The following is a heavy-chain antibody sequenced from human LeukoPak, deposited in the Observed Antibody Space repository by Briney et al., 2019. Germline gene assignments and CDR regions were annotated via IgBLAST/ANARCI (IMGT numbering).Heavy chain of an antibody. CDR3: ARDSNILTGYYRGASYGMDV. CDR2: MNPNSGNT. J-gene: IGHJ6*02. V-gene: IGHV1-8*01. Sequence: ASVKVSCKASGYTFTSYDINWVRQATGQGLEWMGWMNPNSGNTGYAQKLQGRVTMTTDTSTSTAYMELRSLRSDDTAVYYCARDSNILTGYYRGASYGMDVWGQGTTVTVSS. D-gene: IGHD3-9*01. CDR1: GYTFTSYD.